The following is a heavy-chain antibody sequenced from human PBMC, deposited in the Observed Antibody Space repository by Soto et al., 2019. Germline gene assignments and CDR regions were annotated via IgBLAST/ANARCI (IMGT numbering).Heavy chain of an antibody. D-gene: IGHD4-4*01. CDR3: AKSPHNSNLDSGLVAY. Sequence: SLRLSCAASGFTFSSYGMHWVRQAPGKGLEWVAVISYDGSNKYYADSVKGRFTISRDNSKNTLYLQMNSLRAEDTAVYYCAKSPHNSNLDSGLVAYWGQGTLVTVSS. V-gene: IGHV3-30*18. CDR2: ISYDGSNK. J-gene: IGHJ4*02. CDR1: GFTFSSYG.